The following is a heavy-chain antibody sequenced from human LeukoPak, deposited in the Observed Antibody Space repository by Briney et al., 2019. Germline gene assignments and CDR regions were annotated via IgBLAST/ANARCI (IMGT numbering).Heavy chain of an antibody. D-gene: IGHD3-3*01. CDR3: ATKQSSYDVWSSFYYYYGMDV. CDR2: MNPNSGNT. V-gene: IGHV1-8*01. CDR1: GYTFTSYD. J-gene: IGHJ6*02. Sequence: ASVKVSCKASGYTFTSYDINWVRQATGQGLEWMGWMNPNSGNTGYAQKFQGRVTMTRNTSISTAYMELSSLRSEDTAVYYCATKQSSYDVWSSFYYYYGMDVWGQGTTVTVSS.